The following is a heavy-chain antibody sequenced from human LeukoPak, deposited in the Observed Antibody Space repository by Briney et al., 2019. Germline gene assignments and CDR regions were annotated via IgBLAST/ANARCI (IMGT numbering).Heavy chain of an antibody. CDR1: GYTFTGYY. CDR3: ARGLVVVTAMREPYFDY. V-gene: IGHV1-2*02. CDR2: INPNSGGT. J-gene: IGHJ4*02. D-gene: IGHD2-21*02. Sequence: ASVKVSCKASGYTFTGYYMHWVRQATGQGLEWMGWINPNSGGTNYAQEFQGRVTMTRDTSISTAYMELSRLRSDDTAVYYCARGLVVVTAMREPYFDYWGQGTLVTVSS.